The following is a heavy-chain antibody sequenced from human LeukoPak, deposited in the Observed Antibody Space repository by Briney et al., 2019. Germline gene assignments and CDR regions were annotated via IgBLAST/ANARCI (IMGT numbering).Heavy chain of an antibody. V-gene: IGHV3-23*01. CDR3: AKGAASRGYTYVAN. CDR2: VSGSGGST. D-gene: IGHD5-18*01. CDR1: AFTFRSYP. Sequence: GGSLRLSCAASAFTFRSYPMIWVRQAPGKGLEWVSTVSGSGGSTYYADSVKGRFTISRDNSNNTLYLQMNSLRAEDTAVYYCAKGAASRGYTYVANWGQGTLVSVSS. J-gene: IGHJ4*02.